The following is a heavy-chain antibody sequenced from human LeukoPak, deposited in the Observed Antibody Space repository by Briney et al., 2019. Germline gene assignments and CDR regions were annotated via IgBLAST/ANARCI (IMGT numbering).Heavy chain of an antibody. Sequence: QPGGSLRLSCAASGFTFSSYAMSWVRQAPGKGLEWVSAISGSGGSTYYADSVKGRFTISRDNSKNTLYLQMNSLRAEDTAVYYCAKPSLIRYCSSTSCYDPGYFDYWGQGTLVTVSS. CDR3: AKPSLIRYCSSTSCYDPGYFDY. J-gene: IGHJ4*02. CDR1: GFTFSSYA. V-gene: IGHV3-23*01. CDR2: ISGSGGST. D-gene: IGHD2-2*01.